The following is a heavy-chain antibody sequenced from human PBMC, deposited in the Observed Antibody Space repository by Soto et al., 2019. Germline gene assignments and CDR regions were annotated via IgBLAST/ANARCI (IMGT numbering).Heavy chain of an antibody. CDR3: ARSMYSTSAQLYYGMDV. CDR1: GYSIRSGYF. J-gene: IGHJ6*02. V-gene: IGHV4-38-2*01. Sequence: ASETLSLTCAVSGYSIRSGYFWGWIWQPPGKGLEWIGSMYHSGITYYNLSLKSRVTISVDTSKNQLSLKLSSATAADTAVYYCARSMYSTSAQLYYGMDVWGQGTTVTVSS. CDR2: MYHSGIT. D-gene: IGHD6-6*01.